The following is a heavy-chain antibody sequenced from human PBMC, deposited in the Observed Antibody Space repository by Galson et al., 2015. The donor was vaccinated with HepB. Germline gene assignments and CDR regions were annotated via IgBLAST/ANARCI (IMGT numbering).Heavy chain of an antibody. CDR2: ISRNGGST. CDR1: GFTFRKYS. D-gene: IGHD3-9*01. CDR3: VKDGTPQTGSDLLIGYSSLDS. V-gene: IGHV3-64D*06. Sequence: SLRLSCAASGFTFRKYSMHWVRQAPGKGLEYVSAISRNGGSTYYTDSVKGRFTISRDNSQDTVILQMSSLRVEDTAVYYCVKDGTPQTGSDLLIGYSSLDSWGQGSLVTVSS. J-gene: IGHJ4*02.